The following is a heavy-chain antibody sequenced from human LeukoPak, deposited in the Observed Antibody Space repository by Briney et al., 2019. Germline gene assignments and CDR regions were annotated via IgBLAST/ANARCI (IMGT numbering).Heavy chain of an antibody. Sequence: SETLSLTCTVSGGSISNNYWSWMRQPPGKGLEWIGYIYYSGSTNYNPSLKSPVTISVDTSKNQFSLKLTSVTAADTAMYFCARYQWPNWFDPWGQGTLVTVSS. CDR2: IYYSGST. CDR3: ARYQWPNWFDP. V-gene: IGHV4-59*01. J-gene: IGHJ5*02. D-gene: IGHD6-19*01. CDR1: GGSISNNY.